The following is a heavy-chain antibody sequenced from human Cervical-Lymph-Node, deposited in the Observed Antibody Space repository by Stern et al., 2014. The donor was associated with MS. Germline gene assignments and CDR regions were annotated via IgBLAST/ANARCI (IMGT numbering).Heavy chain of an antibody. CDR2: IIPIFDSP. V-gene: IGHV1-69*06. J-gene: IGHJ3*01. D-gene: IGHD2-21*01. CDR1: GGSLSSNP. CDR3: ARDGILQTVDAFDL. Sequence: QVQLGQSGAEVKSPGSSVKISCKASGGSLSSNPVSWVRQAPGQGLERMGGIIPIFDSPNYSQKFAGRLTIIADKSTSTTYMQLSSLRSEDTAIYYCARDGILQTVDAFDLWGQGTMVTVSS.